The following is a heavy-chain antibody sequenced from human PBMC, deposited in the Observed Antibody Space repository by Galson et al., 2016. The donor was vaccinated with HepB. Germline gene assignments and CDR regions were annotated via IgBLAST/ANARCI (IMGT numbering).Heavy chain of an antibody. CDR2: TKEYGSIT. Sequence: SLRLSCAASGFSFSSFWMHWVRQVPGKELVWVARTKEYGSITDYADSVKGRFTISRDNSKNTLYLQMSSLRAEDTAVYFCARDVGGWGSYWGQGTLVTVSS. V-gene: IGHV3-74*01. J-gene: IGHJ4*02. D-gene: IGHD3-10*01. CDR3: ARDVGGWGSY. CDR1: GFSFSSFW.